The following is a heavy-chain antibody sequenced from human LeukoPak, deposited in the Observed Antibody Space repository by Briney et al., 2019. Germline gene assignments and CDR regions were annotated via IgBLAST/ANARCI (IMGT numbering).Heavy chain of an antibody. CDR2: ISYDGSNK. Sequence: GRSLRLSCAASGFTFSNYGMHWVRQAPGKGLEWVAVISYDGSNKYYADSVKGRFTISRDNSKNTLYLQVNSLRAEDTAVYYCAKDSSVAAAGFDYWGQGALVTVSS. J-gene: IGHJ4*02. CDR1: GFTFSNYG. CDR3: AKDSSVAAAGFDY. D-gene: IGHD6-13*01. V-gene: IGHV3-30*18.